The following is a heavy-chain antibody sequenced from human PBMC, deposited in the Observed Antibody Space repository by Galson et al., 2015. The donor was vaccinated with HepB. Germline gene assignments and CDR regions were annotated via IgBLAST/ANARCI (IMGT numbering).Heavy chain of an antibody. CDR3: AKDLIAVAGTGRSFDN. CDR2: ISGSGGYT. V-gene: IGHV3-23*01. CDR1: GFSFSTYG. J-gene: IGHJ4*02. D-gene: IGHD6-19*01. Sequence: SLRLSCAASGFSFSTYGMSWVRQAPGKGLEWVSGISGSGGYTKDADSGKGRFTISRDNSKNTLYLQMNSLRAEDTAVYYCAKDLIAVAGTGRSFDNWGQGPLVTVSS.